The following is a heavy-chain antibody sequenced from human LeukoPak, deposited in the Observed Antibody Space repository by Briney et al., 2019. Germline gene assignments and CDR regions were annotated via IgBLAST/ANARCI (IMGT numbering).Heavy chain of an antibody. J-gene: IGHJ4*02. CDR2: IYHSGST. CDR1: GYSISSGYY. V-gene: IGHV4-38-2*01. CDR3: ARQLYGGNSLNDY. D-gene: IGHD4-23*01. Sequence: PSETLSLTCAVSGYSISSGYYWGWIRQPPGKGLEWIGSIYHSGSTYYNPFLKSRVTISVDTSKNQFSLKLSSVTAADTAVYYCARQLYGGNSLNDYWGQGTLVTVSS.